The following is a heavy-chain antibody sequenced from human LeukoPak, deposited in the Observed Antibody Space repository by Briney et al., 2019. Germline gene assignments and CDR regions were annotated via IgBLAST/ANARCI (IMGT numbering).Heavy chain of an antibody. CDR3: AKVGTSIAAAGEFDY. V-gene: IGHV3-30*18. J-gene: IGHJ4*02. CDR2: ISYDGSNK. CDR1: GFTFSSYG. Sequence: PGRSLRLSCAASGFTFSSYGMHWVRQAPGKGLEWVAVISYDGSNKYYADSVKGRFTISRDNSKNTLYLQMNSLRAEDTAVYYCAKVGTSIAAAGEFDYWGQGTLATVSS. D-gene: IGHD6-13*01.